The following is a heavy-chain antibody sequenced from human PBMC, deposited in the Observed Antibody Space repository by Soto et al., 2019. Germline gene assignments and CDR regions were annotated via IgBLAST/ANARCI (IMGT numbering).Heavy chain of an antibody. CDR2: IGTAGDT. CDR3: ARGGRGYYDSSGYR. D-gene: IGHD3-22*01. V-gene: IGHV3-13*01. J-gene: IGHJ4*02. Sequence: GGSLRLSCAASGFTFSSYDMHWVRQATGKGLEWVSAIGTAGDTYYPGSVKGRFTISRENAKNSLYHQMNSLRAEDTAVYYCARGGRGYYDSSGYRWGQGTLVTVSS. CDR1: GFTFSSYD.